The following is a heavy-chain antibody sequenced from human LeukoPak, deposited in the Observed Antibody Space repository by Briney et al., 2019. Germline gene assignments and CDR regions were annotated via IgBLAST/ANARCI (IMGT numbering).Heavy chain of an antibody. CDR3: ARVVTYYDFWSGYFYFDY. CDR2: INWNSGSI. D-gene: IGHD3-3*01. V-gene: IGHV3-9*01. Sequence: GRSLTLSCSASGFTFDDYAMHWVRQAPGKGLEWVSGINWNSGSIDYADSVKGRFTISRDNAKNSLYLQMNSLRAEDTAVYYCARVVTYYDFWSGYFYFDYWGQGTLVTVSS. CDR1: GFTFDDYA. J-gene: IGHJ4*02.